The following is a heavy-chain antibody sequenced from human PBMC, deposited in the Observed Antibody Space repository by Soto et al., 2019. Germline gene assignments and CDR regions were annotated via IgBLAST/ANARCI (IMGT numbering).Heavy chain of an antibody. Sequence: QVQLQESGPGLVKPSGTLSLTCAVSGDSITSSVWWSWVRQPPGTGLEWIGETSHSGSTNYNPSLKGRVTISVDKSKNHFSLNLTSVGAAHTAVYYCAKPRTAGDAFEIWGQGTMVTVSS. CDR1: GDSITSSVW. CDR3: AKPRTAGDAFEI. D-gene: IGHD2-21*02. J-gene: IGHJ3*02. CDR2: TSHSGST. V-gene: IGHV4-4*02.